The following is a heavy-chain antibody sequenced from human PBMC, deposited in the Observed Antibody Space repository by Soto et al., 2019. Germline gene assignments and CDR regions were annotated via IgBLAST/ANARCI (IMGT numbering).Heavy chain of an antibody. Sequence: QVQLVQSGAEVKKPGSSVKVSCKASGGTFSSYAITWVRQAPGQGLEGMGRIIPILGIENYAQKFQDRVTITADKSTSTVYMELSSLRSEDTAVYYCARDRSSDPNYYYYMDVWGKGTTVTVSS. CDR3: ARDRSSDPNYYYYMDV. V-gene: IGHV1-69*04. CDR1: GGTFSSYA. CDR2: IIPILGIE. J-gene: IGHJ6*03. D-gene: IGHD6-19*01.